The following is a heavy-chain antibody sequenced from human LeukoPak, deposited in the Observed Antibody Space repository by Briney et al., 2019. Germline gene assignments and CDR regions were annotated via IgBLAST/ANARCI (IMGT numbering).Heavy chain of an antibody. D-gene: IGHD6-13*01. CDR1: GFTFSSYA. CDR3: AKDIAAAGKDGSNWFDP. Sequence: GGSLRLSCAASGFTFSSYAMSWVRQAPGKGLEWVSAISGSGGSTYYADSVKGRFTISRDNSKNTLYLQMNSLRAEDMAVYYCAKDIAAAGKDGSNWFDPWGQGTLVTVSS. CDR2: ISGSGGST. J-gene: IGHJ5*02. V-gene: IGHV3-23*01.